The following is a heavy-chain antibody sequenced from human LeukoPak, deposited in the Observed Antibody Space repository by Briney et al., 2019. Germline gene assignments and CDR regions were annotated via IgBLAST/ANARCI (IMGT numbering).Heavy chain of an antibody. CDR1: GGTFSSYA. Sequence: ASVKVSCKASGGTFSSYAISWVRQAPGQGLEWMGGIIPNSGGAEFTQEFQGRVTMTRDTSISTTYMELSRLTSDDTALYYCARDLSSTSNWEFDYWGQGTLVTVSS. D-gene: IGHD7-27*01. CDR3: ARDLSSTSNWEFDY. J-gene: IGHJ4*02. CDR2: IIPNSGGA. V-gene: IGHV1-2*02.